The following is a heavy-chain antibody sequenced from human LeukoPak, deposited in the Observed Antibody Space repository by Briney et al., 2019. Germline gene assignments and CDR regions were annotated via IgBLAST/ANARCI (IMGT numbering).Heavy chain of an antibody. CDR3: ARQRFLEWPFDY. D-gene: IGHD3-3*01. Sequence: SVKVSCKASGYTFTNYAISWVRQAPGQGLEWMGGIIPIFATANYAQKFQGRVTITTDESTSTDYMELSSLRSEDTAVYYCARQRFLEWPFDYWGQGTLVTVSS. J-gene: IGHJ4*02. CDR2: IIPIFATA. CDR1: GYTFTNYA. V-gene: IGHV1-69*05.